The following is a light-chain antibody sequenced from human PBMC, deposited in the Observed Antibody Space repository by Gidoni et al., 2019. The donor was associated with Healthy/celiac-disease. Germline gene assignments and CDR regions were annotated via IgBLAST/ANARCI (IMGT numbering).Light chain of an antibody. CDR2: EVS. J-gene: IGLJ2*01. V-gene: IGLV2-8*01. CDR1: SSDVGGYNY. Sequence: QSALTQPPSASGSPGPSVTISCTGTSSDVGGYNYGSWYQQHPGKAPKLMIYEVSKRPSGVPDRFSGSKSGNTASLTVSGLQAEDEADYYCSSYAGSNNGVFGGGTKLTVL. CDR3: SSYAGSNNGV.